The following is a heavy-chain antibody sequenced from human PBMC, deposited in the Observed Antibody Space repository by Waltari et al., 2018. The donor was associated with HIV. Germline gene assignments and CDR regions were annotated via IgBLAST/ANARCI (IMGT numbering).Heavy chain of an antibody. J-gene: IGHJ4*02. CDR1: GFTFSSYW. D-gene: IGHD3-10*01. CDR2: IKQEGSKK. CDR3: ARGGFYGSGSKVN. V-gene: IGHV3-7*04. Sequence: EVQLVESGGGLVQPGGSLRLSCAASGFTFSSYWMSWVHQAPGKGLEGVANIKQEGSKKYYVDSVNGRFTISRDNAENSLYLQMNRLRAEDTAVYYCARGGFYGSGSKVNWGQGTLVTVSS.